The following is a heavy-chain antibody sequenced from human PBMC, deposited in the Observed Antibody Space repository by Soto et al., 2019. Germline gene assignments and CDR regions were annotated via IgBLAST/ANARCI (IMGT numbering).Heavy chain of an antibody. CDR1: GFTFSSYS. Sequence: PGGSLRLSCAASGFTFSSYSMNWVRQAPGKGLEWVSSISSSSSYIYYADSVKGRFTISRDNAKNSLYLQVNSLRAEDTAVYYCARGWNYDILTGYGYFDYWGQGTLVTVSS. CDR2: ISSSSSYI. V-gene: IGHV3-21*04. CDR3: ARGWNYDILTGYGYFDY. J-gene: IGHJ4*02. D-gene: IGHD3-9*01.